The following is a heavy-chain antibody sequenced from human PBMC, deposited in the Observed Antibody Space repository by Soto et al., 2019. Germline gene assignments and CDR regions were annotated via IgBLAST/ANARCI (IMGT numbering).Heavy chain of an antibody. J-gene: IGHJ3*02. D-gene: IGHD3-10*01. CDR3: ARGRLLWFGELFAGDAFDI. CDR1: GFTFSSYS. Sequence: GGSLRLSCAASGFTFSSYSMNWVRQAPGKGLEWVSSISSSSSYIYYADSVKGRFTISRDKAKNSLYLQMNSLRAEDTAVYYCARGRLLWFGELFAGDAFDIWGQGTMVTVSS. CDR2: ISSSSSYI. V-gene: IGHV3-21*01.